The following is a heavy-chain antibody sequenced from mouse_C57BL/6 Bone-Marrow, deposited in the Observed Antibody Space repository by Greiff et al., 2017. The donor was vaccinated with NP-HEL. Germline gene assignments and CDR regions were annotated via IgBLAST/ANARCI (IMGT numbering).Heavy chain of an antibody. CDR1: GYTFTSYC. Sequence: QVQLQQPGAELVRPGTSVKLSCKASGYTFTSYCMHWVKQRPGQGLEWIGVIDPYDSYTNYNQKFKGKATLTVDTSSSTAYMQLRSLTSEDSAVYYCARGSTMVKWFAYWGQGTLVTVSA. V-gene: IGHV1-59*01. J-gene: IGHJ3*01. CDR2: IDPYDSYT. CDR3: ARGSTMVKWFAY. D-gene: IGHD2-2*01.